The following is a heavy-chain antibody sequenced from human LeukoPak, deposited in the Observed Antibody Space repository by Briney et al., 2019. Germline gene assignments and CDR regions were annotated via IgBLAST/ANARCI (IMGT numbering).Heavy chain of an antibody. V-gene: IGHV3-23*01. D-gene: IGHD2-15*01. Sequence: GGSLRLSCAASAFTFSSYGMHWVRQAPGKGLEWVSAISGSGGSTYYADSVKGRFTISRDNSKNTLYLQMNSLRAEDTAVYYCAKAPGYCSGGSCYPLGLYYYYYYMDVWGKGTTVTISS. CDR2: ISGSGGST. J-gene: IGHJ6*03. CDR1: AFTFSSYG. CDR3: AKAPGYCSGGSCYPLGLYYYYYYMDV.